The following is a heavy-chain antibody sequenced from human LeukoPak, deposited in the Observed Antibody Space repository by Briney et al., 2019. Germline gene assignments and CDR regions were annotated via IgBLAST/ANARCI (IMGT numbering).Heavy chain of an antibody. V-gene: IGHV5-51*01. CDR3: AGHVFSGGDCYPD. CDR2: IYPGDSDT. D-gene: IGHD2-21*02. J-gene: IGHJ4*02. Sequence: GESLKISCKGSGYSFTSYWIGWVRQMPGKGLEWMGIIYPGDSDTRYSPSFQGQVTISADKSNSPAYLQWSSLKASDTAMYYCAGHVFSGGDCYPDWGQGTLVTVSS. CDR1: GYSFTSYW.